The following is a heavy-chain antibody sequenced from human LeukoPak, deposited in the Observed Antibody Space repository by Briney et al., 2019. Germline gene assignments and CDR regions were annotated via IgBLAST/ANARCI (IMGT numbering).Heavy chain of an antibody. J-gene: IGHJ4*02. CDR2: IYYSGSI. D-gene: IGHD2-15*01. V-gene: IGHV4-39*01. Sequence: SETLSLTCTVSGGSISSSNYYWGWIRQPPGKGLEWIGSIYYSGSIYYNPSLKSRVTISVDTSKNQFSLKLTSVTAADTAVYYCARQRGYCSGGSCYGMFDYWGRGTLVTVSS. CDR1: GGSISSSNYY. CDR3: ARQRGYCSGGSCYGMFDY.